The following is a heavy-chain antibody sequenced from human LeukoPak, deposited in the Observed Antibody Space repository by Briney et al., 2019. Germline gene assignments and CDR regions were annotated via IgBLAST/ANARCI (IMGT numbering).Heavy chain of an antibody. V-gene: IGHV3-7*01. Sequence: PGGSLRLSCAASGFTFSSYWMSWVRQAPGKGLEWVANIKQDGSEKYYVDSVKGRFTISRDNAKNSLYLQMNSLRAEDTAVYYCARDNFGGVGWLQGDDIWGQGTMVTVSS. D-gene: IGHD5-24*01. CDR3: ARDNFGGVGWLQGDDI. CDR1: GFTFSSYW. J-gene: IGHJ3*02. CDR2: IKQDGSEK.